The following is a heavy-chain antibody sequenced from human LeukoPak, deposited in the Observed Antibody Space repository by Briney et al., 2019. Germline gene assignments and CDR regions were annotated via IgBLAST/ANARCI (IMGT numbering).Heavy chain of an antibody. CDR1: GFTFSSYA. Sequence: GGSLRLSCAASGFTFSSYAMQWARQAPGKGLEWVAVISYDGSNEYYADSVKGRFTISRDNAKNSLYLQMDSLRADDTAVYYCARGGHDPGIPFDIWGQGTMVTVSS. D-gene: IGHD1-1*01. V-gene: IGHV3-30-3*01. CDR3: ARGGHDPGIPFDI. CDR2: ISYDGSNE. J-gene: IGHJ3*02.